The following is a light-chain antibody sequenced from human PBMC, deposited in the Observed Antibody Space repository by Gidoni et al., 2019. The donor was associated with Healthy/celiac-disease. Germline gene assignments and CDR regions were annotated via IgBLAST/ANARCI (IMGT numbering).Light chain of an antibody. CDR3: ATWVDRLNGLT. CDR1: TSNIVSNP. Sequence: QSVLTHPPSASGTPGQTITISCSESTSNIVSNPVNWYQHIPGASPKLLIYSNSQRPSGVPDRFSGSKSGTSASLAISDLQSEDEADYYCATWVDRLNGLTFGGGTKLTVL. V-gene: IGLV1-44*01. J-gene: IGLJ2*01. CDR2: SNS.